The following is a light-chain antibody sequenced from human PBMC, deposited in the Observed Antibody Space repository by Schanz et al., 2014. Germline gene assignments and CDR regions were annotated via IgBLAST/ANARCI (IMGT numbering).Light chain of an antibody. J-gene: IGLJ3*02. CDR3: HSYDSLSGAV. CDR1: ASNIGAGYD. V-gene: IGLV1-40*01. CDR2: DNT. Sequence: QSVLTQPPSVSGAPGQGVTISCTGSASNIGAGYDVHWYQQVPGTAPKPLIFDNTNRPSGVPDRFSGSKSGTSASLAITGLQAEDEADYYCHSYDSLSGAVFGGGTKVTVL.